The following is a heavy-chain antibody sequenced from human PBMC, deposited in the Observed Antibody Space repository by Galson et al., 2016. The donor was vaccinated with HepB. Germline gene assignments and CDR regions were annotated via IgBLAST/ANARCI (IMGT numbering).Heavy chain of an antibody. CDR3: ARAGVSNWPDFDF. CDR1: GFHFSGYG. J-gene: IGHJ4*02. D-gene: IGHD6-13*01. Sequence: SLRLSCAASGFHFSGYGMHWVRQAPGKGLEWVALIWFDGTYKYYADSVRGRFTISRDDSMNTVFLQMDCLRAEDTAVYYCARAGVSNWPDFDFWGQGALVTVSS. V-gene: IGHV3-33*01. CDR2: IWFDGTYK.